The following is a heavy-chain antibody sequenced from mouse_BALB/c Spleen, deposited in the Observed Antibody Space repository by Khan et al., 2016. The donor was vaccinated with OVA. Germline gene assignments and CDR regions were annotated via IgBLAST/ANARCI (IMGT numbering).Heavy chain of an antibody. J-gene: IGHJ3*01. Sequence: VQLQQSGPELVKPGASVKMSCKASGYTFTAYVMQWVKQKPGQGLEWIGYIYPYNDGTKYNEKFKGKATLTSDKSSSTAYMELSSLTSDDSTVYVCSRSEGYDGWFAYWGQGTLVTVSA. CDR3: SRSEGYDGWFAY. CDR1: GYTFTAYV. V-gene: IGHV1S136*01. CDR2: IYPYNDGT. D-gene: IGHD2-3*01.